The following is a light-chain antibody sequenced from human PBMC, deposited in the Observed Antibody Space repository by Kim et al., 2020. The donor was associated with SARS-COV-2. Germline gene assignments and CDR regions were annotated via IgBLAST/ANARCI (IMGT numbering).Light chain of an antibody. V-gene: IGLV2-8*01. Sequence: QSALSQPPSASGSPGQSVTISCTGTSSDVGGYNFVSWYQQHPGRAPKLVIFEVNNRPSGVPDRFSGSKSGNTASLTISGLQAEDEADYYCNSYTSSNTFVLGAGTKVTVL. CDR3: NSYTSSNTFV. CDR2: EVN. J-gene: IGLJ1*01. CDR1: SSDVGGYNF.